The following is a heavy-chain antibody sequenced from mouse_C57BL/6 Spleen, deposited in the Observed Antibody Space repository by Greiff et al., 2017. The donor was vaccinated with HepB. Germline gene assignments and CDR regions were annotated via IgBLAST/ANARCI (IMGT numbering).Heavy chain of an antibody. CDR1: GYAFSSSW. Sequence: VQLQQSGPELVKPGASVKISCKASGYAFSSSWMNWVKQRPGKGLEWIGRIYPGDGDTNYNGKFKGKATLTADKSSSTAYMQLSSLTSEDSAVYFCARRIYYDYDEGYAMDYWGQGTSVTVSS. J-gene: IGHJ4*01. CDR2: IYPGDGDT. D-gene: IGHD2-4*01. CDR3: ARRIYYDYDEGYAMDY. V-gene: IGHV1-82*01.